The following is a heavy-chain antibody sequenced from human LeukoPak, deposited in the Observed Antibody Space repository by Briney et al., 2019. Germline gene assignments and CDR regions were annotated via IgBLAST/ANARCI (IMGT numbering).Heavy chain of an antibody. V-gene: IGHV3-7*01. D-gene: IGHD6-13*01. CDR1: GFTFNSYW. Sequence: GGSLRLSCAASGFTFNSYWMSWVRQAPGKGLEWVANINQAGSEIYYVDSVKGRFTISRDNAKNSLYLQMNSLGAEDTAVYYCAKEGPYSSSWYLDYWGQGTLVTVSS. CDR3: AKEGPYSSSWYLDY. CDR2: INQAGSEI. J-gene: IGHJ4*02.